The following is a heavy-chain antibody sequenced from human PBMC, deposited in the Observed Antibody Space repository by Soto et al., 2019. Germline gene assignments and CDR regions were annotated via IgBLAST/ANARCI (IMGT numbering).Heavy chain of an antibody. CDR1: GFIFNSAW. CDR3: GRGLPTTGFDY. Sequence: PGGSLRLSCAASGFIFNSAWMSWVRQAPGKGLDWVGRILSKARSYTTDYAASVKGRFTISRDDSKSSVYLQMNSLKTEDTAVYYCGRGLPTTGFDYWGQGILVTVSS. CDR2: ILSKARSYTT. V-gene: IGHV3-72*01. J-gene: IGHJ4*02. D-gene: IGHD5-12*01.